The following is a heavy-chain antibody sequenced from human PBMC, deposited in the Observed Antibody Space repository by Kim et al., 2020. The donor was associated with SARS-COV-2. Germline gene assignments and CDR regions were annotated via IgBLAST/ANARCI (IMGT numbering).Heavy chain of an antibody. Sequence: GGSLRLSCAASGFTFSSYSMNWVRQAPGKGLEWVSYISSSSSTIYYADSGKGRFTISRDNAKNSLYLQMNILRAEDTAVYYCARITGGGVVVITSLFDY. CDR2: ISSSSSTI. D-gene: IGHD2-21*01. J-gene: IGHJ4*01. V-gene: IGHV3-48*04. CDR1: GFTFSSYS. CDR3: ARITGGGVVVITSLFDY.